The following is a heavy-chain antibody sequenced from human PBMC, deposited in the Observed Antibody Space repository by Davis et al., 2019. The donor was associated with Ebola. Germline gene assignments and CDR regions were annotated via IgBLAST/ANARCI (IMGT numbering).Heavy chain of an antibody. V-gene: IGHV1-69*06. CDR2: IIPIFGTA. D-gene: IGHD5-12*01. J-gene: IGHJ6*02. CDR3: ARHSGYLLPYGMDV. CDR1: GGTFSSYA. Sequence: SVKVSCKASGGTFSSYAISWVRQAPGQGLEWMGGIIPIFGTANYAQKFQGSVTITADKSTSTAYMELSSLRSEDTAVYYCARHSGYLLPYGMDVWGQGTTVTVSS.